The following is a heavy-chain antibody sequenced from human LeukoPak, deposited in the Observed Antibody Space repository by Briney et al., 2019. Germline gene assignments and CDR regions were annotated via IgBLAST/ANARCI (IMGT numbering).Heavy chain of an antibody. D-gene: IGHD3-10*01. V-gene: IGHV3-11*06. CDR2: ISSGSSYT. CDR1: GFTFSDYY. CDR3: ARAATSYGSGSYYIFDY. J-gene: IGHJ4*02. Sequence: GGSLRLSCAASGFTFSDYYMSWIRQAPGKGLEWVSYISSGSSYTNYADSVKGRFTISRDNAKNSLYLQMNSLRAEDTAVYYCARAATSYGSGSYYIFDYWGQGTLVTVSS.